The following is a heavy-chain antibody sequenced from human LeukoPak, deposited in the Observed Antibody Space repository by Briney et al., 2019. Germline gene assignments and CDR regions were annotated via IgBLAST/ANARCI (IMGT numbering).Heavy chain of an antibody. Sequence: GASVKVSCKASGYTFTSYDINWVRQATGQGLEWMGWMNPNSGNTGYAQKFQGRVTMTRNTSISTAYMELSSLRSEDTAVYYCASLSYSSSWYAYYAMDVWGQGTTVTVSS. J-gene: IGHJ6*02. CDR3: ASLSYSSSWYAYYAMDV. CDR1: GYTFTSYD. CDR2: MNPNSGNT. V-gene: IGHV1-8*01. D-gene: IGHD6-13*01.